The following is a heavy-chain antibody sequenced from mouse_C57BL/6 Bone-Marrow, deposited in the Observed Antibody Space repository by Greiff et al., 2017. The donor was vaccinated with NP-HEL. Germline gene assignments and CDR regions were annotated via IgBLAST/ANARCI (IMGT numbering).Heavy chain of an antibody. CDR2: INPYNGGT. D-gene: IGHD1-1*01. CDR3: ARSLITTVVEGDY. CDR1: GYTFTDYY. V-gene: IGHV1-19*01. J-gene: IGHJ2*01. Sequence: EVKLQQSGPVLVKPGASVKMSCKASGYTFTDYYMNWVKQSHGKSLEWIGVINPYNGGTSYNQKFKGKATLTVDKSSSTAYMELNSLTSEDSAVYYCARSLITTVVEGDYWGQGTTLTVSS.